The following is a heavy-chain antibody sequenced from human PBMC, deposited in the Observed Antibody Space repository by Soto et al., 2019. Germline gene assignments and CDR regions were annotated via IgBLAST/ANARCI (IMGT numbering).Heavy chain of an antibody. V-gene: IGHV1-3*01. J-gene: IGHJ6*03. CDR2: INAGNGNT. D-gene: IGHD4-4*01. CDR3: ARDHRVTTVSFTMFPNMDV. CDR1: GYTFTSYA. Sequence: EASVKVSCKASGYTFTSYAMHWVRQAPGQRLEWMGWINAGNGNTKYSQKFQGRVTITRDTSASTAYMELSSLRSEDTAVYYCARDHRVTTVSFTMFPNMDVWGKGTTVTVSS.